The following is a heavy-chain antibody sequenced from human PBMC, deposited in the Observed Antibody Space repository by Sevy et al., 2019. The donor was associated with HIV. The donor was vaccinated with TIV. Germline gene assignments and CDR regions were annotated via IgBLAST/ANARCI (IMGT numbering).Heavy chain of an antibody. D-gene: IGHD3-22*01. Sequence: GGSLRLSCATSGFTSTPYAVAWVRQAPGKGLEWVAAISGSGATTYYADSRKARLIISRDGTNNTVYLQMKRLRAEDTDFYYGAKDRYYFDSSGYYYHHDAFDFWGRGTMVTVSS. CDR3: AKDRYYFDSSGYYYHHDAFDF. CDR2: ISGSGATT. V-gene: IGHV3-23*01. CDR1: GFTSTPYA. J-gene: IGHJ3*01.